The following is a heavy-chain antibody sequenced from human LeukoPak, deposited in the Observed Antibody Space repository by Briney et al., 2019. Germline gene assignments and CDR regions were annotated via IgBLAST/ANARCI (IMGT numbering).Heavy chain of an antibody. CDR1: GGSISGFY. Sequence: TLSLTCTVSGGSISGFYWSWIRQPPGKALEWLARIDWDDDKYYSTSLKTRLTISKDTSKNQVVLTMTNMDPVDTATYYCARITRDYDAFDIWGQGTMVTVSS. CDR3: ARITRDYDAFDI. D-gene: IGHD4-17*01. CDR2: IDWDDDK. J-gene: IGHJ3*02. V-gene: IGHV2-70*11.